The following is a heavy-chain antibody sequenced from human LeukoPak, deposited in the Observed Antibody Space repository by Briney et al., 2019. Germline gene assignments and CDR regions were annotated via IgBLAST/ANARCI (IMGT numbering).Heavy chain of an antibody. CDR1: GFTVSSNY. V-gene: IGHV3-66*02. Sequence: GGSLRLSCAASGFTVSSNYMSWVRQAPGQGLEWVSVIYSGGSTYYADSVKGRFTISRDNSKTTLYLQKNSLRAEDTAVYYCARAYNSDYWGQGTLVTVSS. J-gene: IGHJ4*02. CDR2: IYSGGST. D-gene: IGHD5-24*01. CDR3: ARAYNSDY.